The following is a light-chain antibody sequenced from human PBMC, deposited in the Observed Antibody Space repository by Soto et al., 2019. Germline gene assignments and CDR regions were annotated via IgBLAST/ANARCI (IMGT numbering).Light chain of an antibody. Sequence: DIQMTQSPSTLSASVGDRVTITCRASQSISSWLAWYQQKPGKAPKLLIYDASSRATGIPDRFSGSGSGTDFTLTISRLEPEDFAVYYCQQYGTSPFTFGPGTTVDI. V-gene: IGKV1-5*01. CDR3: QQYGTSPFT. CDR2: DAS. CDR1: QSISSW. J-gene: IGKJ3*01.